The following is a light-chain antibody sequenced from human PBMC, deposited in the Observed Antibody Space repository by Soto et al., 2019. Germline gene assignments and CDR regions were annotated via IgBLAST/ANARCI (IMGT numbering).Light chain of an antibody. CDR1: SSNIGSNT. CDR2: SNN. Sequence: QSVLTPPPSASGAPGQRGTISCSGSSSNIGSNTVNWYQQLPGTAPKLLIYSNNQRPSGVPDRFSGSKSGTSASLAISGLQSEDEADYYCAAWDDSLNGHYVFGTGTKGTVI. CDR3: AAWDDSLNGHYV. V-gene: IGLV1-44*01. J-gene: IGLJ1*01.